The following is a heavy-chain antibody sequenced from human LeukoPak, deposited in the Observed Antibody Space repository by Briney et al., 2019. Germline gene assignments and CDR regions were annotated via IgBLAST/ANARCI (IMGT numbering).Heavy chain of an antibody. D-gene: IGHD3-22*01. CDR3: AFCSGYYYSFDY. CDR2: IYYSGST. J-gene: IGHJ4*02. V-gene: IGHV4-39*05. Sequence: PSETPSLTCTVSGGSISSSSYYWGWIRQPPGKGLEWIGSIYYSGSTYYNPSLKSRVTISVDTSKNQFSLKLSSVTAADTAVYYCAFCSGYYYSFDYWGQGTLVTVSS. CDR1: GGSISSSSYY.